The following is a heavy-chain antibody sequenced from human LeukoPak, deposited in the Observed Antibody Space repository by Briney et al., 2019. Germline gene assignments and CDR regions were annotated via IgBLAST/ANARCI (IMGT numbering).Heavy chain of an antibody. CDR3: ARGRHYSAPGYYYYYMDV. CDR1: GGTFSSYA. CDR2: IIPIFGTA. V-gene: IGHV1-69*05. J-gene: IGHJ6*03. Sequence: SVKVSCKASGGTFSSYAISWVRQAPGQGLEWMGGIIPIFGTANYAQKFQGRVTITTDESTSTAYMELSSLRSEDTAVYYCARGRHYSAPGYYYYYMDVWGKGTTVTVSS. D-gene: IGHD4-11*01.